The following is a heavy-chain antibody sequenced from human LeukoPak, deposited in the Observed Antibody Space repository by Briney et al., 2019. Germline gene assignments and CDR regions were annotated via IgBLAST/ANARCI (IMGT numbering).Heavy chain of an antibody. J-gene: IGHJ5*02. CDR3: ARERFAVVVPAAKRFRWFDP. CDR1: GFTFTSYG. CDR2: ITYDGNYK. D-gene: IGHD2-2*01. Sequence: GGSLRLSCAASGFTFTSYGMHWVRQAPGKGLEWVALITYDGNYKYYSDSVKGLFTISRDNCKNTVYLQMNSLRAEDTAVYYCARERFAVVVPAAKRFRWFDPWGQGTLVTVSS. V-gene: IGHV3-30*03.